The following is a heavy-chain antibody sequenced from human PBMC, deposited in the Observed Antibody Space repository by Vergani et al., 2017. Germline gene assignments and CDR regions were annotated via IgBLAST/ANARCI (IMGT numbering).Heavy chain of an antibody. Sequence: EVQLVQSGAEVKKPGESLTISCQGSGYRITNYWIAWVRRMPGKGLDWMGIIYAGDSDVRYSPSFQGQVTMSVDKSLSTAYLQWSSLKASDTATYYCASRRTLQREFDIWGQGTLVTVSS. CDR3: ASRRTLQREFDI. CDR2: IYAGDSDV. V-gene: IGHV5-51*03. CDR1: GYRITNYW. J-gene: IGHJ4*02. D-gene: IGHD5-24*01.